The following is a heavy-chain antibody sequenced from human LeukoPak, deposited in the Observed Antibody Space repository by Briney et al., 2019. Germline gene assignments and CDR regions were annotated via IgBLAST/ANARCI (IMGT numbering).Heavy chain of an antibody. D-gene: IGHD3-16*01. CDR1: GFTFSSYG. CDR3: AKGPYVGDDY. J-gene: IGHJ4*02. Sequence: GGSLRLSCAASGFTFSSYGMHWVRQAPGKGLEWVAVISYDGSNKYYADSVKGRFTIPRDNSKNTLYLQMNSLRAEDTAVYYCAKGPYVGDDYWGQGTLVTVSS. CDR2: ISYDGSNK. V-gene: IGHV3-30*18.